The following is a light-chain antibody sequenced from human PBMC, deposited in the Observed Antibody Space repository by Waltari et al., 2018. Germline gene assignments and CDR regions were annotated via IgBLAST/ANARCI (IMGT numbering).Light chain of an antibody. CDR2: EVS. Sequence: QSALTQPASVSGSPGPSITISCTVTSSDIGDYNYLSWYRQHPGKAPKLMIYEVSNRPSGVSNRFSGSKSGNTASLTISGLQAEDEADYYCSSYSNNSPSFYVFGTGTKVTVL. CDR3: SSYSNNSPSFYV. V-gene: IGLV2-14*01. CDR1: SSDIGDYNY. J-gene: IGLJ1*01.